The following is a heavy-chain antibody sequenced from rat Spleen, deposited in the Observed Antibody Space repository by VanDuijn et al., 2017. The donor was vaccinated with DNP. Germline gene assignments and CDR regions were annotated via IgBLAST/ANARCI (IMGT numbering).Heavy chain of an antibody. J-gene: IGHJ3*01. CDR3: ARAYNNYSTWFPY. V-gene: IGHV5-7*01. CDR1: GFAFSDYN. D-gene: IGHD1-10*01. CDR2: ISYDGRST. Sequence: EVQLVESGGGLVQPGRSLILSCAASGFAFSDYNMAWVRQAPKKGLEWVATISYDGRSTSHRDSVTGRFTISRDNVKSILYLQMDSLRSEDTATYYCARAYNNYSTWFPYWGQGTLVTVSS.